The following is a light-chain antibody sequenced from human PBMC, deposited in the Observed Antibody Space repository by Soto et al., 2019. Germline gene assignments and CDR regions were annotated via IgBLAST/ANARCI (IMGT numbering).Light chain of an antibody. Sequence: DIQMTQSPSSVSASVGDRVTITCRASQGINNWLAWYQQKPGKAPKLLIYTTSSLQSGVTSRFSGSGSGTDFALSISSLQPEGSATSYCQQANSFPLTFGGGTKVEIK. J-gene: IGKJ4*01. CDR1: QGINNW. V-gene: IGKV1D-12*01. CDR3: QQANSFPLT. CDR2: TTS.